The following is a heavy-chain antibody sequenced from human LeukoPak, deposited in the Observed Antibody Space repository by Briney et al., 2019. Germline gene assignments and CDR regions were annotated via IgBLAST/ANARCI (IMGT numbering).Heavy chain of an antibody. CDR3: ARHLGYSGFYRFDY. CDR2: IYTSGST. D-gene: IGHD3-3*01. CDR1: GGSISSGSYY. J-gene: IGHJ4*02. V-gene: IGHV4-61*02. Sequence: ASQTLSLTCTVSGGSISSGSYYWSWIRQPAGKGLEWIGRIYTSGSTNYNPSLKSRVTISVDTSKDQFSLKLSSVTAADTAVYYCARHLGYSGFYRFDYWGQGTLVTVSS.